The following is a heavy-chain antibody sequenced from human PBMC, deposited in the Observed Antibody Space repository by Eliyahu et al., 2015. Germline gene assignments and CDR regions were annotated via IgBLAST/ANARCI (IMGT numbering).Heavy chain of an antibody. D-gene: IGHD3-10*01. CDR1: TXSPAGFS. Sequence: VQLQESGPGLVKPTEXLSLTCNISTXSPAGFSWSXLRQSPTKXLEXIGHLSTTGSAMYNPSLEGRVNMLFDTSNSHLTLMLTSVTAADTAVYYCARGVRGPGSVTLRDRRWFDPWGQGIRVIVSS. V-gene: IGHV4-4*07. CDR2: LSTTGSA. J-gene: IGHJ5*02. CDR3: ARGVRGPGSVTLRDRRWFDP.